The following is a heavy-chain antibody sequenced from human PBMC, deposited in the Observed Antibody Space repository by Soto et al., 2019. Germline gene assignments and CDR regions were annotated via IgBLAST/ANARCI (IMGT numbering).Heavy chain of an antibody. V-gene: IGHV3-23*01. CDR1: GFTFSSYA. Sequence: GGSLRLSCAASGFTFSSYAMSWVRQAPGKGLEWVSAISGSGGSTYYADSVKGRFTISRDNSKNTLYLQMNSLRAEDTAVYYCAKEGLNEYSYRYGHYDYRSRGSLDIGSS. CDR3: AKEGLNEYSYRYGHYDY. J-gene: IGHJ4*02. CDR2: ISGSGGST. D-gene: IGHD5-18*01.